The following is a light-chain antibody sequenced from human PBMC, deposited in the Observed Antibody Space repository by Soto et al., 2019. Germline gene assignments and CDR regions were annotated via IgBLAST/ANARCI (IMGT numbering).Light chain of an antibody. CDR3: SSYTSSSTPV. CDR2: EVS. V-gene: IGLV2-14*01. J-gene: IGLJ2*01. CDR1: SSDVGGYNY. Sequence: QSVLTQPASVSGSPGQSITISCTGTSSDVGGYNYVSWYQQHPGKAPKLMIYEVSNRPSGVSNRFSGSKSGNTASLTISGLQAEDKADYYCSSYTSSSTPVFGGGTKVTVL.